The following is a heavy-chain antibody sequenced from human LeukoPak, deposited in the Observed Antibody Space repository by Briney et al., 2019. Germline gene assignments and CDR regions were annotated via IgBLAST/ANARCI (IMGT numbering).Heavy chain of an antibody. CDR3: ARKGGGYDFDY. CDR1: GGSISSYY. CDR2: MYYSGST. V-gene: IGHV4-59*12. J-gene: IGHJ4*02. Sequence: SETLSLTCTVSGGSISSYYWSWIRQPPGKGLEWIGYMYYSGSTYYNPSLKSRVTISVDTSKNQFSLKLSSVTAADTAVYYCARKGGGYDFDYWGQGTLVTVSS. D-gene: IGHD5-12*01.